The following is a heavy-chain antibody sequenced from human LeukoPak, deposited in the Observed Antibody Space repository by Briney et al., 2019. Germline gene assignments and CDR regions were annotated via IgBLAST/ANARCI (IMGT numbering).Heavy chain of an antibody. CDR3: AKDLEYQLLYGYFDY. CDR2: IYSGGST. J-gene: IGHJ4*02. CDR1: GFTVSSNY. V-gene: IGHV3-53*01. D-gene: IGHD2-2*02. Sequence: GGSLRPSCAASGFTVSSNYMSWVRQAPGKGLEWVSVIYSGGSTYYADSVKGRFTISRDNSKNTLYLQMNSLRAEDTAVYYCAKDLEYQLLYGYFDYWGQGTLVTVSS.